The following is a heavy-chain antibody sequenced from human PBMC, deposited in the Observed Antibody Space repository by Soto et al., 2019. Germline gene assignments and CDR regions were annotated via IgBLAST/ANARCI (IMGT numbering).Heavy chain of an antibody. CDR3: ARGGNCSGGSCYFYYYYYMDV. D-gene: IGHD2-15*01. J-gene: IGHJ6*03. CDR2: IDYSVSI. V-gene: IGHV4-59*08. CDR1: GDSISSYC. Sequence: PSETLSLTCTVFGDSISSYCWSWIGQPPGKGEGKSGEIDYSVSISCSPTIKSRVTISVDTSKNPFSLKLSSVTAADTAVYYCARGGNCSGGSCYFYYYYYMDVWGKGTTVTVSS.